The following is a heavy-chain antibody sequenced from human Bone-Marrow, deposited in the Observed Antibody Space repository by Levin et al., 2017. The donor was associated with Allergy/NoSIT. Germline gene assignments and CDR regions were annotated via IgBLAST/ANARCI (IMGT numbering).Heavy chain of an antibody. D-gene: IGHD2-2*01. CDR1: GFTFSSYA. Sequence: GGSLRLSCAASGFTFSSYAMNWVRQAPGKGLEWVSYISSSFRPIYYADSVKGRFTISRDTAENSLYLQMNSLKAEDTAVYYCARVACGSNSCNSNHYYYMDVWGKGTTVTVSS. V-gene: IGHV3-48*01. CDR2: ISSSFRPI. J-gene: IGHJ6*03. CDR3: ARVACGSNSCNSNHYYYMDV.